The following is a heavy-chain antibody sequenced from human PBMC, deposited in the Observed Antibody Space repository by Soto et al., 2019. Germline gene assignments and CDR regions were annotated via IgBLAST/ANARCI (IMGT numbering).Heavy chain of an antibody. D-gene: IGHD6-13*01. CDR2: VYRTGST. J-gene: IGHJ4*02. Sequence: QVQLQESGPGLVKPSGTLSLTCAVSGGSISPSNWWSWVRQPPGKGLEWIGEVYRTGSTHYNPSLESRLTISVAKSKNQFSLKLTSVTAADTAVYYCARARATIAAAAIFDCWGQGTLVTVSS. CDR3: ARARATIAAAAIFDC. V-gene: IGHV4-4*02. CDR1: GGSISPSNW.